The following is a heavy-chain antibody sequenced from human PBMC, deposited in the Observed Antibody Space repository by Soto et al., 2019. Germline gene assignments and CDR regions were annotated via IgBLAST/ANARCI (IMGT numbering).Heavy chain of an antibody. V-gene: IGHV5-51*01. CDR2: IYPGDSDT. D-gene: IGHD6-13*01. CDR3: ARQPYSSSWYAKDAFDI. J-gene: IGHJ3*02. Sequence: GESLKISCKGSGYSFTSYWIGWVRQMPGKGLEWMGIIYPGDSDTRYSPSFQGQVTISADKSISTAYLQWSSLKASDTAMYYCARQPYSSSWYAKDAFDIWGQGTMVTVSS. CDR1: GYSFTSYW.